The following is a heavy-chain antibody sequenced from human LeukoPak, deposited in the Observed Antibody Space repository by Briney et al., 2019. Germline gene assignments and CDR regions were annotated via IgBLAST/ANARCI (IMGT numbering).Heavy chain of an antibody. J-gene: IGHJ4*02. CDR3: ARSARSLYGDYV. CDR1: GFTFSDYW. D-gene: IGHD4-17*01. Sequence: GGSLRLSCAASGFTFSDYWMHWVRQAPGKGLVWVSRISLDGTFTNYADSVKGRFTISRDNAKNTLYLQMNSLRVEDTAVYYCARSARSLYGDYVWGQGTLLTVSS. V-gene: IGHV3-74*01. CDR2: ISLDGTFT.